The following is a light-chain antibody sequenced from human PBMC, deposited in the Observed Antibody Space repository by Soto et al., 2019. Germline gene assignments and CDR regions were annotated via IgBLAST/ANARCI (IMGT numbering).Light chain of an antibody. CDR1: SSDVGAYNH. Sequence: QSALTQPASVSGSPGQSITISCTGTSSDVGAYNHVSWYQQHPGKAPKLIIYEVTYRPSGVANRYSGSKSANTASLTISGLQAEDEADYYCSSYTGSSTWVFGGGTQLTVL. V-gene: IGLV2-14*01. CDR3: SSYTGSSTWV. J-gene: IGLJ3*02. CDR2: EVT.